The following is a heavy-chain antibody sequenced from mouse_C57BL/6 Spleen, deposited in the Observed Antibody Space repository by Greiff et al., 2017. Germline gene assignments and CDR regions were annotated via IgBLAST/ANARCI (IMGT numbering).Heavy chain of an antibody. CDR2: INPNYGTT. Sequence: EVQLQQSGPELVKPGASVKISCKASGYSFTDYNMNWVKQSNGKSLEWIGVINPNYGTTSYNQKFKGKATLTVDPSSSTAYMQLNSLTSEDSAVYYCARREWGNYENYAMDYWGQGTSVTVSS. CDR1: GYSFTDYN. J-gene: IGHJ4*01. D-gene: IGHD2-1*01. CDR3: ARREWGNYENYAMDY. V-gene: IGHV1-39*01.